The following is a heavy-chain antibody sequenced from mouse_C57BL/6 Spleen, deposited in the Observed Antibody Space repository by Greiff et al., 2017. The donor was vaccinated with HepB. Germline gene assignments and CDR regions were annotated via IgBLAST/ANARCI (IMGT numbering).Heavy chain of an antibody. D-gene: IGHD2-5*01. CDR1: GYTFTSYG. CDR2: IYPRSGNT. Sequence: QVHVKQSGAELARPGASVKLSCKASGYTFTSYGISWVKQRTGQGLEWIGEIYPRSGNTYYNEKFKGKATLTADKSSSTAYMELRSLTSEDSAVYFCARSSNYEYAMDYWGQGTSVTVSS. V-gene: IGHV1-81*01. CDR3: ARSSNYEYAMDY. J-gene: IGHJ4*01.